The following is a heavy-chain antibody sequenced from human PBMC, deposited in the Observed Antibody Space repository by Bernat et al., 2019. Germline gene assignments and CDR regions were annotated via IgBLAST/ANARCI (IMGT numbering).Heavy chain of an antibody. D-gene: IGHD3-10*01. Sequence: QLQLQESGPGLVKPSETLSLTCIFSGGSISSGRYNWGWVRQPPGKGLGWVASIYYSGTTYYNPSLKSRVTIHVDTSKNRFSLKLSSVTAADTAVYYCARQDGSGSFSENFFDSWGQGTLVTVSA. CDR1: GGSISSGRYN. V-gene: IGHV4-39*01. CDR2: IYYSGTT. CDR3: ARQDGSGSFSENFFDS. J-gene: IGHJ4*02.